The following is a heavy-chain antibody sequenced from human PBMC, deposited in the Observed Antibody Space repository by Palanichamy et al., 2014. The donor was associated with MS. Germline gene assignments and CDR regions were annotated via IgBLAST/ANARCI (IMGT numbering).Heavy chain of an antibody. V-gene: IGHV4-30-4*01. Sequence: VQLQESGPGLVKPSQTLSLTCTVSGGSISSGDYYWSWIRQPPREGPGVDWVHLLQWEHLLQPSPKGRVTISVDTSKNQFSLKLSSVTAADTAVYYCARAKGGYYYVGAFDIWGQGTMVTVSS. J-gene: IGHJ3*02. CDR3: ARAKGGYYYVGAFDI. CDR2: LLQWEH. CDR1: GGSISSGDYY. D-gene: IGHD3-22*01.